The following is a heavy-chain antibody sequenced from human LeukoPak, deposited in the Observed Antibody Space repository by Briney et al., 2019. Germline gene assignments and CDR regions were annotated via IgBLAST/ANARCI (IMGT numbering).Heavy chain of an antibody. V-gene: IGHV4-59*08. J-gene: IGHJ4*02. CDR1: GGSISSYY. CDR3: ATWGIAVAGTFDY. CDR2: IFYSGST. Sequence: SETLSLTCSVSGGSISSYYWSWIRQPPGKGLEWIGYIFYSGSTNYNPSLKSRVTISLDTSKNQFSLKLSSVTAADTAVYYCATWGIAVAGTFDYWGQGTLVTVST. D-gene: IGHD6-19*01.